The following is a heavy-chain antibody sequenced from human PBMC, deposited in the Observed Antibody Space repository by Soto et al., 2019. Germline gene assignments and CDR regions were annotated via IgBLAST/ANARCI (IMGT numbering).Heavy chain of an antibody. J-gene: IGHJ5*02. CDR1: GGSISSGGYS. V-gene: IGHV4-30-2*01. D-gene: IGHD4-17*01. CDR3: SATVTGYWFDP. CDR2: IYHSGST. Sequence: QLQLQESGSGLVKPSQTLSLTCAVSGGSISSGGYSWSWIRQPPGKGLEWIGYIYHSGSTYYNPSVKSRVTISVDSSKNQFSLKLSSVTAADTAVYYCSATVTGYWFDPWGQGTLVTVSS.